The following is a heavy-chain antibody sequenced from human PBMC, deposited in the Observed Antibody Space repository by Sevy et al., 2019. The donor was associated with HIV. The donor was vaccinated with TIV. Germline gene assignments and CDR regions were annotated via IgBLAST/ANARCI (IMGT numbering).Heavy chain of an antibody. CDR1: GASISSSGYY. CDR2: INYSGST. V-gene: IGHV4-39*01. D-gene: IGHD6-19*01. J-gene: IGHJ4*02. Sequence: SETLSLTCTVSGASISSSGYYWGWIHQPPGKGLEWIASINYSGSTFYNPSLKSRVTISADTSKNQFSLDLNSVTAADTAIYYCAGPILTYNNGWSYYDYWGQGTVVTVSS. CDR3: AGPILTYNNGWSYYDY.